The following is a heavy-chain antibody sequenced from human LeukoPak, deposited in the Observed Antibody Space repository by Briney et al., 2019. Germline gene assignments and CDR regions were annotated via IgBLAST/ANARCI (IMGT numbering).Heavy chain of an antibody. Sequence: QPGGSLRLSCAASGFTFSTFGMSCVRQPPGKGREWVANIKLDASDKYSVYSVEGRFNVSRDNAKNALYLQMNSPRAEDTAVYYCARISSISYYFDHWGLGTLVTVSS. J-gene: IGHJ4*02. CDR2: IKLDASDK. CDR1: GFTFSTFG. V-gene: IGHV3-7*01. CDR3: ARISSISYYFDH.